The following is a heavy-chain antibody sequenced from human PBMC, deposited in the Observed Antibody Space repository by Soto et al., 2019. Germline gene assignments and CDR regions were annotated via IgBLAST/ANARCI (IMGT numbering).Heavy chain of an antibody. V-gene: IGHV3-30*18. J-gene: IGHJ4*02. Sequence: QVQLVESGGGVVQPGRSLRLSCAASGFTFSSYGMHWVRQAPGKGLEWVAVISYDGSNKYYADSVKGRFTISRDNSKNTLYLQMNSLRAEDTAVYYCAKDITVTEYYFDYWGQGTLVTVSS. CDR2: ISYDGSNK. D-gene: IGHD4-17*01. CDR3: AKDITVTEYYFDY. CDR1: GFTFSSYG.